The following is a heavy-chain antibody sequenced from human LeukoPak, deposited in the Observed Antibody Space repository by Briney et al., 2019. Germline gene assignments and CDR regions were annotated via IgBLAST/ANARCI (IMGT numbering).Heavy chain of an antibody. CDR1: GGSISIGGYY. Sequence: SQTLSLTCTVPGGSISIGGYYWSWIRQHPGKGLEWIGYIYYSGSTYYNPSLKSRVTISVDTSKNQFSLKLSSVTAADTAVYYCARSGSYFWGRFDYWGQGTLVTVSS. CDR3: ARSGSYFWGRFDY. V-gene: IGHV4-31*03. J-gene: IGHJ4*02. D-gene: IGHD1-26*01. CDR2: IYYSGST.